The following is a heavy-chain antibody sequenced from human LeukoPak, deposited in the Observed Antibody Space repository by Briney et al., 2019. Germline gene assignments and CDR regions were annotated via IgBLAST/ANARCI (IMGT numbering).Heavy chain of an antibody. CDR1: GFTFSSYA. J-gene: IGHJ4*02. Sequence: GGSLRLSCAASGFTFSSYAMSWVRQAPGKGLEWVSAISGSGGSTYYADSAKGRFTISRDNSKNTLYLQMNSLRAEDTAVYYCAKDQVGRAFTMIVVVISYFDYWGQGTLVTVSS. D-gene: IGHD3-22*01. CDR2: ISGSGGST. CDR3: AKDQVGRAFTMIVVVISYFDY. V-gene: IGHV3-23*01.